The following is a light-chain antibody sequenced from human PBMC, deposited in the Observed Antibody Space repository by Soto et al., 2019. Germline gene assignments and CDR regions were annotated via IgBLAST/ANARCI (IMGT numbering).Light chain of an antibody. CDR2: GVS. J-gene: IGLJ1*01. V-gene: IGLV2-14*01. Sequence: QSALTQPASVSGSPGQSITISCTGTISDFVVYNYVSWYQQHPGKAPKLMIYGVSNRPSGVYNRFSGSKSGKTASLTISGLQDDDEADYYCSSHTVSTPVHEFGSGTKDTV. CDR3: SSHTVSTPVHE. CDR1: ISDFVVYNY.